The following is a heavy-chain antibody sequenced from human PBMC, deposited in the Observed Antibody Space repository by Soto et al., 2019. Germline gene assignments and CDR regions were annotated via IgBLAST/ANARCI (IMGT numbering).Heavy chain of an antibody. D-gene: IGHD3-22*01. J-gene: IGHJ6*02. Sequence: LRLSCAASGFTFNYYWMTWVRQAPGKGLEWVANVKPDGSATFYADSLKGRFTISRDNAKNSVSLQMDSLRADDTAVYYCARDRERVTVNGGIALGAMEVWGHGTTVTVSS. CDR3: ARDRERVTVNGGIALGAMEV. CDR1: GFTFNYYW. CDR2: VKPDGSAT. V-gene: IGHV3-7*03.